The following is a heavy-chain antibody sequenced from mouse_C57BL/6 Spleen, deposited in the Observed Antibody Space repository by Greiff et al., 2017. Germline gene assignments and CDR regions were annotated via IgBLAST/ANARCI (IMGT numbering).Heavy chain of an antibody. CDR1: GYAFTNYL. J-gene: IGHJ3*01. D-gene: IGHD2-5*01. CDR2: INPGSGGT. V-gene: IGHV1-54*01. CDR3: ARGESNSFAY. Sequence: QVQLKESGAELVRPGTSVKVSCKASGYAFTNYLIEWVKQRPGQGLEWIGVINPGSGGTNYNEKFKGKATLTADKSSSTAYMQLSSLTSEDSAVYFCARGESNSFAYWGQGTLVTVSA.